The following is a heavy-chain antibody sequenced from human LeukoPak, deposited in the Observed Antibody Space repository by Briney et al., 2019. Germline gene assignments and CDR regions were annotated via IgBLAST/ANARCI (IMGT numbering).Heavy chain of an antibody. CDR1: GGTFSNYG. CDR3: ARAGFWSGYYKASFGY. J-gene: IGHJ4*02. CDR2: IIPIFGTA. V-gene: IGHV1-69*13. Sequence: SVKVSCKASGGTFSNYGIGWVRQAPGQGLEWMGGIIPIFGTANYAQNLQGRVTITADESTTTAYMELSSLRSEDTAVYYCARAGFWSGYYKASFGYWGQGTLVTVSS. D-gene: IGHD3-3*01.